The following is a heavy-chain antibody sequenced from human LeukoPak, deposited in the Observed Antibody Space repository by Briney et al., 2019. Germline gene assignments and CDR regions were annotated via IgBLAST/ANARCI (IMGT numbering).Heavy chain of an antibody. CDR1: GGSISSYY. D-gene: IGHD3-16*01. J-gene: IGHJ6*03. V-gene: IGHV4-59*12. Sequence: SETLSLTCTVSGGSISSYYWSWIRQPPGKGLEWIGYIYYSGSTNYNPSLKSRVTISVDTSKNQFSLKLSSVTAADTAVYYCGRLVGGAQQYYYDYMDVWGKGTTVTVSS. CDR2: IYYSGST. CDR3: GRLVGGAQQYYYDYMDV.